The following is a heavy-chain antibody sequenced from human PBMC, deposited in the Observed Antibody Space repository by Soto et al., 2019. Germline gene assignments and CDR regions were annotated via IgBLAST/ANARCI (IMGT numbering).Heavy chain of an antibody. CDR1: GFTFSSFW. CDR3: ARVAVAGGKFES. CDR2: INSDGSSA. J-gene: IGHJ4*02. Sequence: EVQLVESGGGLVQPGGSLRLSCAASGFTFSSFWMHWVRQAPGQGLMWVSHINSDGSSAMYADSVKGRFTISRDNAKNTLFLQMNSLRVEDTAVYYCARVAVAGGKFESWGQGTLVTVSS. D-gene: IGHD6-19*01. V-gene: IGHV3-74*03.